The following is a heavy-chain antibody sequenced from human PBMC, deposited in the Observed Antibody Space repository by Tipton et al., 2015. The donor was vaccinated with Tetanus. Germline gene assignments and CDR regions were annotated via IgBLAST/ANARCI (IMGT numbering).Heavy chain of an antibody. J-gene: IGHJ3*02. CDR3: ARRRGMIHTFDI. CDR2: IYNSGTT. D-gene: IGHD1-14*01. V-gene: IGHV4-59*01. Sequence: TLSLTCTVSGGSIRSYYWSWIRQPPGMGLEWIGYIYNSGTTKYNPSLKSRLSMSLHTSQNQFSLKLNSVTAADTAVYYCARRRGMIHTFDIWGQGTVVTVSS. CDR1: GGSIRSYY.